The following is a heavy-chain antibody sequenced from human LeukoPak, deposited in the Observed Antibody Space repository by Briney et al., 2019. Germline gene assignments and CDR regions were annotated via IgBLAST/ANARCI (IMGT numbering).Heavy chain of an antibody. J-gene: IGHJ4*02. CDR2: IKEDGSEK. D-gene: IGHD2/OR15-2a*01. CDR1: GFIFRTYW. V-gene: IGHV3-7*05. CDR3: ARGEGRHVEY. Sequence: GWSLRLSCVASGFIFRTYWMSWVRQAPGKGLEWVANIKEDGSEKNYVDSVKGRFTISRDNAKNSLYLQMNSLRAEDTAVYYCARGEGRHVEYWGQGNLVTVSS.